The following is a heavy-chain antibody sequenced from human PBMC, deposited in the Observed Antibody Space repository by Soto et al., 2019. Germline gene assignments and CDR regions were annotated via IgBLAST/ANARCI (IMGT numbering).Heavy chain of an antibody. V-gene: IGHV3-74*01. CDR1: GFTFSSYW. Sequence: GGSLRLSCAASGFTFSSYWMHWVRQAPGKGLVWVSRINSDGSSTSYADSVKGRFTISRDNAKNTLYLQMNSLRAEDTAVYYCARGEATVTAGIDYWGQGTLGTVSA. J-gene: IGHJ4*02. CDR2: INSDGSST. D-gene: IGHD4-17*01. CDR3: ARGEATVTAGIDY.